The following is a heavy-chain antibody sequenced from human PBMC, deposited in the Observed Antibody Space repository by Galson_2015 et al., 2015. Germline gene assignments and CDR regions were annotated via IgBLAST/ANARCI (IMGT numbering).Heavy chain of an antibody. V-gene: IGHV3-9*01. D-gene: IGHD2-2*01. CDR2: ISWTSGNI. J-gene: IGHJ6*04. Sequence: SLRLSCAASGFTFDDYAMHWVRHVPGKGLEWVSGISWTSGNIGYVDSVKGRFTISRDNAKNSLYLQMNSLRAEDTALYYCAKDIHPSTIVVVPAAPTLDVWGKGTTVTVSS. CDR1: GFTFDDYA. CDR3: AKDIHPSTIVVVPAAPTLDV.